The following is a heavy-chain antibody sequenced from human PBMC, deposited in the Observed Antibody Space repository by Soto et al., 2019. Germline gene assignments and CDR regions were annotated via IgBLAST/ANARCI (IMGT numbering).Heavy chain of an antibody. CDR2: ISYTGSA. CDR1: TGSISSSSYY. CDR3: AKYTEHSPAAFDV. Sequence: QLQLQESGPGLVKPSETLPLTCTVSTGSISSSSYYWGWIRQPPGKGLEWIATISYTGSAYYSSSLKSRVPISVDPSKSQFSLNLNSVTAADTAMYYCAKYTEHSPAAFDVWGQGTMVAVSS. D-gene: IGHD6-6*01. V-gene: IGHV4-39*01. J-gene: IGHJ3*01.